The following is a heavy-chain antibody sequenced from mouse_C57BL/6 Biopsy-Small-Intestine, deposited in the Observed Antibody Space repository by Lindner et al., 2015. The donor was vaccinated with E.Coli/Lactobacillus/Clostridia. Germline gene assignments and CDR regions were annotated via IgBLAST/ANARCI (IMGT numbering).Heavy chain of an antibody. CDR2: IYPGDGDT. D-gene: IGHD2-3*01. V-gene: IGHV1-82*01. J-gene: IGHJ2*01. CDR3: ARSVGYYAPFDY. CDR1: GYAFSSSW. Sequence: VQLQESGPELVKPGASVKISCKASGYAFSSSWMNWVKQRPGKGLEWIGRIYPGDGDTNYNGKFKGKATLTADKSSSIAYMQLSSLTSEDSAVYSCARSVGYYAPFDYWGQGTTLTVSS.